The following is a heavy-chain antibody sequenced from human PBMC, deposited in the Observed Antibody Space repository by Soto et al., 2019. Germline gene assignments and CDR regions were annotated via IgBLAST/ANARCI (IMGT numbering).Heavy chain of an antibody. CDR1: GFTFSSYS. V-gene: IGHV3-21*03. CDR3: TTDSPSYYYDSKEWYFDY. J-gene: IGHJ4*02. Sequence: EVQLVESGGGLVKPGGSLRLSCAASGFTFSSYSMNWVRQAPGKGLEWVSSISSSSSYIYYADSVKGRFTISRDNAKNSLYLQMNSLKTEDTAVYYCTTDSPSYYYDSKEWYFDYWGQGTLVTVSS. CDR2: ISSSSSYI. D-gene: IGHD3-22*01.